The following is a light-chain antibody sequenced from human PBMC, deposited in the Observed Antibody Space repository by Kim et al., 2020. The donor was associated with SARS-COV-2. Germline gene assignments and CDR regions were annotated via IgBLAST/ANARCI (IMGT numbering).Light chain of an antibody. CDR2: AAS. CDR1: QDIGND. J-gene: IGKJ1*01. Sequence: AIQMTQSPSSLSASVGDRVTITCRASQDIGNDLVWYQHKPGKAPNLLIYAASSLQSGVPSRFRGSGSGTEFTLTVSSLQPEDFATYYCLQDTNFPWTFGQGTKVEIK. V-gene: IGKV1-6*01. CDR3: LQDTNFPWT.